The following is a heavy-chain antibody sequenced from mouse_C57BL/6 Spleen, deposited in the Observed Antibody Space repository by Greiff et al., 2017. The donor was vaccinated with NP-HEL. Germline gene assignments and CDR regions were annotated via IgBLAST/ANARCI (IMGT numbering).Heavy chain of an antibody. CDR1: GFTFSSYA. D-gene: IGHD2-5*01. Sequence: EVKVVESGGGLVKPGGSLKLSCAASGFTFSSYAMSWVRQTPEKRLEWVATISDGGSYTYYPDNVKGRFTISRDNAKNNLYLQMSHLKSEDTAMYYCARDPDYSNFGAWFAYWGQGTLVTVSA. V-gene: IGHV5-4*01. CDR3: ARDPDYSNFGAWFAY. J-gene: IGHJ3*01. CDR2: ISDGGSYT.